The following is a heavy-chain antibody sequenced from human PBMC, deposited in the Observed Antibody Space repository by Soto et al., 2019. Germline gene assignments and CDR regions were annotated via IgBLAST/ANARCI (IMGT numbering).Heavy chain of an antibody. D-gene: IGHD6-19*01. V-gene: IGHV3-23*01. CDR3: AKAGSSGWRNCIDD. CDR1: GFSFRTYA. Sequence: LRLSCVASGFSFRTYAMSWVRRAPGKGLEWVSAISISGERTYCADSVKGRFFISRNNSNNTMYLRVNSLRVEDTATYYSAKAGSSGWRNCIDDWGQGTPVTVSS. J-gene: IGHJ4*02. CDR2: ISISGERT.